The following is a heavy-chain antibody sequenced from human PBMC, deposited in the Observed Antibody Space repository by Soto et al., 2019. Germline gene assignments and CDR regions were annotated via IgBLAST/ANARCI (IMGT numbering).Heavy chain of an antibody. Sequence: SETLSLTCTVSGGSVSSGSYYWSWIRQPPGKGLEWIGYIYYSGSTNYNPSLKSRVTISVDTSKNQFSLKLSSVTAADTAVYYCARDWAHDYGGNFYYFDYWGQGTQVT. D-gene: IGHD4-17*01. CDR3: ARDWAHDYGGNFYYFDY. CDR2: IYYSGST. V-gene: IGHV4-61*01. J-gene: IGHJ4*02. CDR1: GGSVSSGSYY.